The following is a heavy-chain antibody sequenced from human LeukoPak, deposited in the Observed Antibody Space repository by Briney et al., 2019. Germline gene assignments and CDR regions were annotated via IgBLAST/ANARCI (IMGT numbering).Heavy chain of an antibody. Sequence: SETLSLTCTVSGGSISSSRNSWGWLRQPPGKGLEWIASIYHSGTTYYNPSLKSRVTIFVHTSDNQFSLKLSSVTAADTAAYYCATGGGIAVAHAWGQGIVVTVSS. CDR3: ATGGGIAVAHA. CDR2: IYHSGTT. V-gene: IGHV4-39*01. CDR1: GGSISSSRNS. J-gene: IGHJ4*02. D-gene: IGHD6-19*01.